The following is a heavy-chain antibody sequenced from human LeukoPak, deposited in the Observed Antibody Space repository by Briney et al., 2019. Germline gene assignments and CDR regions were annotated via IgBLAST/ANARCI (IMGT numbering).Heavy chain of an antibody. V-gene: IGHV1-24*01. D-gene: IGHD6-13*01. J-gene: IGHJ3*02. CDR3: ATVSSWYGPDAFDI. Sequence: ASVKVSCKASGYTFTGYYLHWVRQAPGKGLEWMGGFDPEDGETIYAQKFQGRVTMTEDTSTDTAYMELSSLRSEDTAVYYCATVSSWYGPDAFDIWGQGTMVTVSS. CDR2: FDPEDGET. CDR1: GYTFTGYY.